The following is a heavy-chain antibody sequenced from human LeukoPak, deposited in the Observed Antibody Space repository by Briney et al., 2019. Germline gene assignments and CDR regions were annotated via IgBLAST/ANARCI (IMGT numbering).Heavy chain of an antibody. Sequence: SVKVSFKASGGTFSSYAISWVRQAPGQGLEWMGGIILIFGTANYAQKFQGRVTITADESTSTAYMELSSLRSEDTAVYYCARDHDRIRYDSSGYYYFDYWGQGTLVTVSS. CDR3: ARDHDRIRYDSSGYYYFDY. CDR2: IILIFGTA. V-gene: IGHV1-69*13. D-gene: IGHD3-22*01. CDR1: GGTFSSYA. J-gene: IGHJ4*02.